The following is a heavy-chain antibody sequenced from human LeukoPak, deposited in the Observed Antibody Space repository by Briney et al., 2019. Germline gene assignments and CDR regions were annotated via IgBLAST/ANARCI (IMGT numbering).Heavy chain of an antibody. CDR3: ARDRGPGSGSYPY. Sequence: GGSLRLSCEGSGFPFEDYGMSWVRQVPGKGLEWVSSISSSSSYIYYADSVKGRFTISRDNAKNSLYLQMNSLRAEDTAVYYCARDRGPGSGSYPYWGQGTLVTVSS. D-gene: IGHD1-26*01. CDR2: ISSSSSYI. CDR1: GFPFEDYG. J-gene: IGHJ4*02. V-gene: IGHV3-21*01.